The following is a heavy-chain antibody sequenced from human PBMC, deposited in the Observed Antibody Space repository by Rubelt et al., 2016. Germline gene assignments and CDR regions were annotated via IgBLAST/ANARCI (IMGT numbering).Heavy chain of an antibody. CDR1: GYTFTDYY. V-gene: IGHV1-2*02. J-gene: IGHJ3*02. D-gene: IGHD5-24*01. CDR2: INSNIGGT. CDR3: ARDHLSQMATIFGSNDAFDI. Sequence: GASVKVSCKASGYTFTDYYLHWVRQAPGQGLEWMGWINSNIGGTNYAQKFQGRVTMTRDTSISTAYMELRNLRSDDTAVYYCARDHLSQMATIFGSNDAFDIWGQGTMVTVSS.